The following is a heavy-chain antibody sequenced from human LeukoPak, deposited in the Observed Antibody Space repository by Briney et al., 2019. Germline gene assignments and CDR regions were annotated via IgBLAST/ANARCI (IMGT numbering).Heavy chain of an antibody. J-gene: IGHJ5*02. CDR1: GGSISSYY. D-gene: IGHD2-2*01. CDR2: IYYSGST. Sequence: SETLSLTCTVSGGSISSYYWSWIRQPPGKGLEWIGYIYYSGSTNYNPSLKSRVTMSVDTSKNQFSLKLSSVTAADTAVYYCARDGEGYCSSTSCYEAWFDPWGQGTLVTVSS. CDR3: ARDGEGYCSSTSCYEAWFDP. V-gene: IGHV4-59*12.